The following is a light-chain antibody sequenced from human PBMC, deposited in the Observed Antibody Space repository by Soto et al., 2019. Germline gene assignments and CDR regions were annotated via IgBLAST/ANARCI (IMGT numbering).Light chain of an antibody. CDR1: SSDVGTYNL. V-gene: IGLV2-23*01. CDR2: EAN. J-gene: IGLJ2*01. Sequence: QSVLTQPASVSGSPGQSITISCTGTSSDVGTYNLVSWYQQHPGKAPKLMIYEANKRPSGVSNRFSGSKSGNMASLTISGLQAEDEADYYCCSYAGSNTFVFGGGTKVTVL. CDR3: CSYAGSNTFV.